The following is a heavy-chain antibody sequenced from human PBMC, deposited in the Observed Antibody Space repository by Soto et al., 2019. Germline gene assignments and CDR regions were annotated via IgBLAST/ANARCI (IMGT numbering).Heavy chain of an antibody. Sequence: HPGGSLRLSCAASGFTFSNYWMNWVRQAPGKGLERVANIKEDGSEVNYVDSVKGRFTISRDNARNSVYLQMNSLRADDTAVYYCLSFWTGSWGQGTLGTVSS. D-gene: IGHD3-9*01. V-gene: IGHV3-7*03. CDR1: GFTFSNYW. CDR2: IKEDGSEV. CDR3: LSFWTGS. J-gene: IGHJ5*02.